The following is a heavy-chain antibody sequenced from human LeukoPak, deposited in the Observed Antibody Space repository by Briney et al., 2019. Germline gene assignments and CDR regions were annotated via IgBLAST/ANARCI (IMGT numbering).Heavy chain of an antibody. Sequence: GGSLRLSCAASGFTFSSYGMHWVRQAPGKGLEWVAVIWYDGSNKYYADSVKGRFTISRDNSKNTLYLQMNSLRAEDTAVYYCARDRSPVLRFLEWLLLNGMDVWGQGTTVTVSS. V-gene: IGHV3-33*01. J-gene: IGHJ6*02. D-gene: IGHD3-3*01. CDR3: ARDRSPVLRFLEWLLLNGMDV. CDR2: IWYDGSNK. CDR1: GFTFSSYG.